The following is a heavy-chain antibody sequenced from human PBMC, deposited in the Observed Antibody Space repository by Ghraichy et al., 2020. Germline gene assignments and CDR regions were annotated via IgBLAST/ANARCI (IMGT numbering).Heavy chain of an antibody. J-gene: IGHJ6*02. V-gene: IGHV3-23*01. Sequence: GGSLRLSCEASEFTFSIYAMSWVRQAPGKGLEWVSGISGSGGSTYYEDSVKGRFTISRDNSKNTLYLQMNSLRAEDTAVYYCAQSQALRGLVRFYFGMDVWGQGTTVTVSS. CDR1: EFTFSIYA. D-gene: IGHD3/OR15-3a*01. CDR2: ISGSGGST. CDR3: AQSQALRGLVRFYFGMDV.